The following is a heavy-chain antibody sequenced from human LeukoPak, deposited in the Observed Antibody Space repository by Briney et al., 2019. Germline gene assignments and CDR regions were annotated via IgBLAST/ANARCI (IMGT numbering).Heavy chain of an antibody. CDR3: ARPSANHYDTSGLYYFDY. CDR2: INPNSGDT. CDR1: GYTFTSYY. V-gene: IGHV1-2*02. Sequence: VASVKVSCKASGYTFTSYYMHWVRQAPGQGLEWMGWINPNSGDTHYAQKFQGRVTMTRDTSISTAYMELSRLRSDDTAVYYCARPSANHYDTSGLYYFDYWGQGTLVTVSS. D-gene: IGHD3-22*01. J-gene: IGHJ4*02.